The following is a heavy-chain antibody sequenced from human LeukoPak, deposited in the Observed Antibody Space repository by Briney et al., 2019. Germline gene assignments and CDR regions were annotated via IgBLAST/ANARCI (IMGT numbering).Heavy chain of an antibody. CDR3: ARGLKITMVRGVPTQYYFDY. D-gene: IGHD3-10*01. CDR1: GYTFTSYD. V-gene: IGHV1-8*01. J-gene: IGHJ4*02. Sequence: ASVKVSCKASGYTFTSYDINWVRQATGQGLEWMGWMNPNSGNTGYAQKFQGRVTMTRNTSISTAYMELSSLRSEDTAVYYCARGLKITMVRGVPTQYYFDYWGQGTLVTVSS. CDR2: MNPNSGNT.